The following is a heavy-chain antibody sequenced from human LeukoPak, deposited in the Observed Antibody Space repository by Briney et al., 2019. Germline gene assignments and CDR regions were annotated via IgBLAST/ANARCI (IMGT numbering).Heavy chain of an antibody. CDR1: GYTFTSYD. Sequence: GASVKVSCKASGYTFTSYDINWVRQATGQGLEWMGWMNPNSGNTGYAQKFQGRVTMTRNTSISTAYMELNSLRAEDTAVYYCAKDLEVYYFDYWGQGTLVTVSS. J-gene: IGHJ4*02. D-gene: IGHD2-8*01. V-gene: IGHV1-8*01. CDR3: AKDLEVYYFDY. CDR2: MNPNSGNT.